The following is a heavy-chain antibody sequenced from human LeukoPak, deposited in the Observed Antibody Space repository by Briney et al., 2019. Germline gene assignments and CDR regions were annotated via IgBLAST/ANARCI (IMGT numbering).Heavy chain of an antibody. CDR3: AKDAAPGYSYGFFDY. CDR2: ISYDGSNK. Sequence: PGGSLRLSCAASGFTFSSYGMHWVRQAPGKGLEWVAVISYDGSNKYYADSVKGRFTISRDNSKNTLYLQMNSLRAEDTAVYYCAKDAAPGYSYGFFDYWGQGTLVTVSS. J-gene: IGHJ4*02. D-gene: IGHD5-18*01. V-gene: IGHV3-30*18. CDR1: GFTFSSYG.